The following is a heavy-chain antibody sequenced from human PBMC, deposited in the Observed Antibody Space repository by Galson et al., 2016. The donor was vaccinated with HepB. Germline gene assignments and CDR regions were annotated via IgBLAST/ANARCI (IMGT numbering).Heavy chain of an antibody. V-gene: IGHV1-3*01. CDR1: GYTFTNYA. J-gene: IGHJ5*02. D-gene: IGHD6-13*01. Sequence: SVKVSCKASGYTFTNYAMHWVRQAPGQGLEWMGWIDAANGHTKSSQKFQGRVTITRDTSASTAYIELSSLRFEDTAVYYCARERSSWYRGWFVPWGQGTLVSVSS. CDR3: ARERSSWYRGWFVP. CDR2: IDAANGHT.